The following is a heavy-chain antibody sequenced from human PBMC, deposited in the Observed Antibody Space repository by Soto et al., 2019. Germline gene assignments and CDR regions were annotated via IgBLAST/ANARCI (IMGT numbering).Heavy chain of an antibody. V-gene: IGHV4-31*03. J-gene: IGHJ4*01. Sequence: SETLSLTCTVSVGSISSGGYYWSWIRQHAWTGLEWIGHISYSGSTXYNTSLKXXVTISFDASRNXFSLRVNSVTAADTAVYCCARGVLHWGQGPLXTVS. CDR2: ISYSGST. CDR1: VGSISSGGYY. CDR3: ARGVLH.